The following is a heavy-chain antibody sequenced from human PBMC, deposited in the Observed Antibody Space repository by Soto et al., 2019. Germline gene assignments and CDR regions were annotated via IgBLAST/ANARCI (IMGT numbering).Heavy chain of an antibody. V-gene: IGHV1-46*01. D-gene: IGHD3-3*01. Sequence: ASVKVSCKASGYTFTSYYMHWVRQAPGQGLEWMGIINPSGGSTSYAQKFQGRVTMTRDTSTSTVYMELSSLRSEDTAVYYCARVPWRIAIFGVAPYFHYWGQGTLVAVSS. CDR2: INPSGGST. CDR1: GYTFTSYY. J-gene: IGHJ4*02. CDR3: ARVPWRIAIFGVAPYFHY.